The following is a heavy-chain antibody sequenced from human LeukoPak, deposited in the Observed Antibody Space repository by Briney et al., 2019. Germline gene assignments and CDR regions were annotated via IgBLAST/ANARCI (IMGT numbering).Heavy chain of an antibody. Sequence: ASVKVSCKASGYTFTSYDINWVRQATGQRLEWMGWMNPNSGNTGYAQKFQGRVTMTRNTSISTAYMELSSLRSEDTAVYYCARAIRTGYYTYYYYYYMDVWGKGTTVTVSS. CDR1: GYTFTSYD. CDR3: ARAIRTGYYTYYYYYYMDV. CDR2: MNPNSGNT. D-gene: IGHD3/OR15-3a*01. V-gene: IGHV1-8*01. J-gene: IGHJ6*03.